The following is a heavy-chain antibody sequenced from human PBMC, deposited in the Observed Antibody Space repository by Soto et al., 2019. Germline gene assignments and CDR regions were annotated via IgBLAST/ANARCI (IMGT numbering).Heavy chain of an antibody. V-gene: IGHV3-23*01. CDR3: ATELRYLEWFTRPDY. CDR2: ITATGGTS. J-gene: IGHJ4*02. CDR1: QFAFPSYA. D-gene: IGHD3-3*01. Sequence: GGSLRLSCAASQFAFPSYAMTWVRQAPGKGLEWVSAITATGGTSYYTDSVKGRFSISRDNSKNTLFLQMDSLRAEDTAVYYCATELRYLEWFTRPDYWGQGTLVTVSS.